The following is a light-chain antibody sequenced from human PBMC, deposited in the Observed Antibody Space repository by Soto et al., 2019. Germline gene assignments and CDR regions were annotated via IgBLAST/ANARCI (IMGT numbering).Light chain of an antibody. Sequence: QSWRPQPRSGCWAPGHRVTISCSGTSSSIGAGYEVHWYHQLPGTAPKLVVSGNGNRPSGVPDRLSASKSGTSASLAITGLQAEDEGHYYCQSYDKRLNAYVFGTGTKGTXL. CDR1: SSSIGAGYE. CDR3: QSYDKRLNAYV. CDR2: GNG. V-gene: IGLV1-40*01. J-gene: IGLJ1*01.